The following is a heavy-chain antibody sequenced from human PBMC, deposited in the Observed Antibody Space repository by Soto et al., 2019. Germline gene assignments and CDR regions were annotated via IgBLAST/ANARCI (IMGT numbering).Heavy chain of an antibody. D-gene: IGHD2-2*02. CDR1: GFTFSSYA. CDR2: ISGSGGST. CDR3: AKDPVVPAAIKDNWFDP. V-gene: IGHV3-23*01. J-gene: IGHJ5*02. Sequence: GGSLRLSCAASGFTFSSYAMSWVRQAPGKGLEWVSAISGSGGSTYYADSVKGRFTISRDNSKNTLYLQMNSLRAEDTAVYYCAKDPVVPAAIKDNWFDPWGQGTLVTVSS.